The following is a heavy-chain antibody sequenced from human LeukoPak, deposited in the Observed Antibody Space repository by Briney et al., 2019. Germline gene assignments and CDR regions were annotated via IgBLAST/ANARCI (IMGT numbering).Heavy chain of an antibody. CDR2: ISYDGSNK. D-gene: IGHD3-22*01. J-gene: IGHJ4*02. CDR1: GFTFSSYA. CDR3: ARGQGIGYYYDSSGIGYFDY. V-gene: IGHV3-30-3*01. Sequence: GRSLRLSCAASGFTFSSYAMHWVRQAPGKGLEWVAVISYDGSNKYYADSVKGRFTISRGNSKNTLYLQMNSLRAEDTAVYYCARGQGIGYYYDSSGIGYFDYWGQGTLVTVSS.